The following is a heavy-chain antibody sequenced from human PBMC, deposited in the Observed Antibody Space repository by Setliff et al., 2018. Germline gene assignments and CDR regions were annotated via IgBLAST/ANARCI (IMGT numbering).Heavy chain of an antibody. CDR1: GGSISGYY. Sequence: SETLSLTCIVSGGSISGYYWARVRQPPGKELEWIGRIYITGSTDYNPSLKSRVTISVDTSKNQFSLILRSVTAADTAVYYCARGRMRGSCSGPSCTYDPFDIWGQGTPVTVSS. CDR2: IYITGST. J-gene: IGHJ3*02. V-gene: IGHV4-4*07. CDR3: ARGRMRGSCSGPSCTYDPFDI. D-gene: IGHD2-2*01.